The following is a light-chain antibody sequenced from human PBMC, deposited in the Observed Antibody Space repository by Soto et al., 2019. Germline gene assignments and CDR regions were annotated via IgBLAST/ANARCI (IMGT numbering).Light chain of an antibody. CDR2: GAS. CDR3: QQHSDAPRT. Sequence: EMEMAQGPDTVYLSPGGGASLSCPASQSVSSNLAWYQQKRGQAPRLLIYGASSRATDMPARFSGRGSCADFALTISSLQSQEFAVYYYQQHSDAPRTFGQGTKVDIK. V-gene: IGKV3-15*01. J-gene: IGKJ1*01. CDR1: QSVSSN.